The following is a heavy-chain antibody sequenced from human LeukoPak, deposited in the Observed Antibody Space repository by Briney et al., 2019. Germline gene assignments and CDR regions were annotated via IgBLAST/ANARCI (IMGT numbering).Heavy chain of an antibody. J-gene: IGHJ4*02. Sequence: SETLSLTCTVSGGSISSSSYYWGWIRQPPGKGLEWIGSIYYSGSTYYNPSLKSRVTISVDTSKNQFSLNLTSVTAADTAVYYCTRSSNFYFDYWGQGTLVTVSS. CDR1: GGSISSSSYY. V-gene: IGHV4-39*07. CDR3: TRSSNFYFDY. D-gene: IGHD4-11*01. CDR2: IYYSGST.